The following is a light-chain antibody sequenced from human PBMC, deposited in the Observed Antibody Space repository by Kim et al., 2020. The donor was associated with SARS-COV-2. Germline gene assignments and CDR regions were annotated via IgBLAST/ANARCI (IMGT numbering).Light chain of an antibody. CDR2: DVT. CDR1: SSDVGGFNY. Sequence: QSALTQPRSVSGSPGQSVTISCTRTSSDVGGFNYVSWYQPHPGKAPKLMIYDVTKRPSGVPDRFSGSKSGNTASLTISGLQAEDGAAYYCCSYAGSYAWVFCRGTQVTVL. CDR3: CSYAGSYAWV. J-gene: IGLJ3*02. V-gene: IGLV2-11*01.